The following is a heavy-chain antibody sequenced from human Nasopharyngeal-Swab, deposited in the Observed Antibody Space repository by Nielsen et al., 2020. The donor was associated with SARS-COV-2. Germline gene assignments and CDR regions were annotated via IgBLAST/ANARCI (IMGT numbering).Heavy chain of an antibody. D-gene: IGHD3-22*01. V-gene: IGHV4-34*01. Sequence: PGKGLEWIGEINHSGSTNYNPSLKSRVTISVDTSKNQFSLKLSSVTVADTAVYYCARDPGSGSFYFDYWGQGTLVTVSS. CDR3: ARDPGSGSFYFDY. CDR2: INHSGST. J-gene: IGHJ4*02.